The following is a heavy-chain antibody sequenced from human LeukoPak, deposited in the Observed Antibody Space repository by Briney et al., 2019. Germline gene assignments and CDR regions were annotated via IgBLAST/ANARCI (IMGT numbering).Heavy chain of an antibody. D-gene: IGHD1-26*01. CDR1: GFTFNTYG. CDR3: ARDSGSGSHLALFDY. Sequence: GGSLRLSCAASGFTFNTYGMHWVRQAPGKGLQWVAVISYDGSNKYYADSVKGRFTISRDDSKNTLYLQMNSLRAEDTAVYYCARDSGSGSHLALFDYWGQGTLVTVSS. CDR2: ISYDGSNK. V-gene: IGHV3-30*03. J-gene: IGHJ4*02.